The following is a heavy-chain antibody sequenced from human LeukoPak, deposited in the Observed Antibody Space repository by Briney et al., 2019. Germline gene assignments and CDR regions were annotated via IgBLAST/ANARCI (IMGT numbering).Heavy chain of an antibody. J-gene: IGHJ3*02. CDR3: AKTPAPSDGDYLGTFDI. Sequence: GGSLRLSCAASGFSFDDYAMYWVRQAPGKGLEWVSAINWNSGSIGYADFVKGRFTISRDNANNSMYLQMKSLRAEDTALYYCAKTPAPSDGDYLGTFDIWGQGTLVTVSS. CDR1: GFSFDDYA. D-gene: IGHD4-17*01. CDR2: INWNSGSI. V-gene: IGHV3-9*01.